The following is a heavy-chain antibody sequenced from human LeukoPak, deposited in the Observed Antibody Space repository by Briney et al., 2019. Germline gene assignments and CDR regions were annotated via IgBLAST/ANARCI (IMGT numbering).Heavy chain of an antibody. CDR1: GYTLSELA. Sequence: ASVKVSCKVSGYTLSELAMHWVRQAPGKGLEWMGGFDPEEGETSYAQQFQGRVTMSEDTSTDTAYMELRSLRSEDTAVYYCARGVARADRSGYCSSTSCPRPYYFDYWGQGTLVTVSS. J-gene: IGHJ4*02. V-gene: IGHV1-24*01. CDR3: ARGVARADRSGYCSSTSCPRPYYFDY. D-gene: IGHD2-2*01. CDR2: FDPEEGET.